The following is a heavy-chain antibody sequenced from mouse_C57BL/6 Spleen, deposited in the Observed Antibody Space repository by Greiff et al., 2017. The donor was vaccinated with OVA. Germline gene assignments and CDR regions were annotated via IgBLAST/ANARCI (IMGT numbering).Heavy chain of an antibody. D-gene: IGHD1-1*01. CDR3: ARDTTVAPWFAY. Sequence: EVKLLESGPGLVKPSQSLYLTCSVTGYSFTSGYYWNWLRQFPGNKLEWLGYISYDGSTNYNPSLNNRFSITRAPAKNQFFLKLNSVTTEDTATYYCARDTTVAPWFAYWGQGTLVTVSA. J-gene: IGHJ3*01. V-gene: IGHV3-6*01. CDR1: GYSFTSGYY. CDR2: ISYDGST.